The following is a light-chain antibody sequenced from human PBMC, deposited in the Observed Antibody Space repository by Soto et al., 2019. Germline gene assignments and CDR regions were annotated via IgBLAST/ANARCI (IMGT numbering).Light chain of an antibody. J-gene: IGKJ4*01. Sequence: DIQMTQAPASRSASVGDRFTITCRASQTISTYLNWYQQKPGKAPKLLIHAASTLQSGVPSRFSGGGSGTDFTLTISSLQPEDVATYYCQRYNTVPLTFGGGTKVDIK. CDR2: AAS. CDR3: QRYNTVPLT. CDR1: QTISTY. V-gene: IGKV1-27*01.